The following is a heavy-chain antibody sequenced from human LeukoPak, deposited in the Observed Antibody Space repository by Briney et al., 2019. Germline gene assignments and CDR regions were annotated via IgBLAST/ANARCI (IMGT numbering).Heavy chain of an antibody. J-gene: IGHJ5*02. Sequence: ASVKVSCTASGYTFTTYAMHWVRQAPGQRLEWMGWINTGNGNTKYSQEFQGRVTITRDTSASTAYMELSRLRSDDTAVYYCARAKLTFGVVIRWFDPWGQGTLVTVSS. D-gene: IGHD3-3*01. CDR3: ARAKLTFGVVIRWFDP. CDR1: GYTFTTYA. CDR2: INTGNGNT. V-gene: IGHV1-3*04.